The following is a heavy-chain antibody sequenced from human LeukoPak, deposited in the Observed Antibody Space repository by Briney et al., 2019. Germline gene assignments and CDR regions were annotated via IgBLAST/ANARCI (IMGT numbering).Heavy chain of an antibody. D-gene: IGHD1-1*01. Sequence: PGGSLRLSCAASGFTFSSFDMHWVRQPTGQGLEWVSTIGTASDTYFPGSVEGRFTLSRDNAKNSLYLQMNSLTAGDTAVCYCARGPPRGKYYYMDVWGKGTTVTASS. V-gene: IGHV3-13*01. CDR2: IGTASDT. CDR3: ARGPPRGKYYYMDV. CDR1: GFTFSSFD. J-gene: IGHJ6*03.